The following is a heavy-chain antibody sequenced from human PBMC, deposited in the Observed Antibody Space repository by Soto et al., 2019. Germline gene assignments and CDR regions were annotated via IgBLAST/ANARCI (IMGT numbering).Heavy chain of an antibody. V-gene: IGHV1-18*04. D-gene: IGHD1-20*01. J-gene: IGHJ4*02. CDR1: GYTFTSYG. Sequence: ASVKVSCKASGYTFTSYGIGWVRQAPGQGLEWMGWISAYNGNTNYAQKLQGRVTMTTDTSTSTAYMELRSLRSDDTAVYYCARIYKRGASSYFDYWGQGTLVTVSS. CDR3: ARIYKRGASSYFDY. CDR2: ISAYNGNT.